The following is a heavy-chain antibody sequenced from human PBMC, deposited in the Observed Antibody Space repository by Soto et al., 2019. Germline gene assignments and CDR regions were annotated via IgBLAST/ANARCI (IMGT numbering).Heavy chain of an antibody. CDR2: ITIDGSRK. CDR3: TRGPTHGAFDI. V-gene: IGHV3-30*03. J-gene: IGHJ3*02. Sequence: QVQLEESGGGVVQPGRSLRLSCVAAGFSVSTSDMHWVRQAPGTGLEWVEDITIDGSRKDYADSVKGRFTVSTENSKNTVYLQINSLIHDEAALYYCTRGPTHGAFDIWGQGTMVTVSS. CDR1: GFSVSTSD.